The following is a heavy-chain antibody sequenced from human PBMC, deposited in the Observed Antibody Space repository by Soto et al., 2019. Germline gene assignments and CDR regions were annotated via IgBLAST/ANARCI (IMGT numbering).Heavy chain of an antibody. Sequence: EVQLVESGGGLVQPGRSLRLSCAASGFTFDDYAMHWVRQAPGKGLEWVSGISWNSGSIGYADSVKGRFTISRDNAKNSLYLQMNSQRAEDTALYYCARAYGSGSYPHYFDYWGQGTLVTVSS. CDR3: ARAYGSGSYPHYFDY. CDR1: GFTFDDYA. D-gene: IGHD3-10*01. V-gene: IGHV3-9*01. CDR2: ISWNSGSI. J-gene: IGHJ4*02.